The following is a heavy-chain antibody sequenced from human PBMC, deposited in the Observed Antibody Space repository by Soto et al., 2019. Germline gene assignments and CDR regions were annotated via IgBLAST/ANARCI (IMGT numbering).Heavy chain of an antibody. CDR1: GVSINTQY. V-gene: IGHV4-4*08. Sequence: SETLSLTCTVSGVSINTQYWSWVRQPPGKGLEWIGSLFNSGKANHNPSLKSRVTISVETSKSQFSLKLSSVTAADTAVYYCAGGDYYHSSGYYFYYYTMDVWGQGTTVTVSS. CDR2: LFNSGKA. J-gene: IGHJ6*02. CDR3: AGGDYYHSSGYYFYYYTMDV. D-gene: IGHD3-22*01.